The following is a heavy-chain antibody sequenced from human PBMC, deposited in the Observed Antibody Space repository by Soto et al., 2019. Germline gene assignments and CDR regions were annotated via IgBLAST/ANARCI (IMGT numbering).Heavy chain of an antibody. D-gene: IGHD3-22*01. V-gene: IGHV3-48*02. CDR3: ARDYYDSSGRRYYYYYYGMDV. J-gene: IGHJ6*02. Sequence: PGGSLRLSCAASGFTFSSYSMNWVRQAPGKGLEWVSYISSSSSTIYYADSVKGRFTISRDNAKNSLYLQMNSLRDEDTAVYYCARDYYDSSGRRYYYYYYGMDVWGQGTTVTV. CDR1: GFTFSSYS. CDR2: ISSSSSTI.